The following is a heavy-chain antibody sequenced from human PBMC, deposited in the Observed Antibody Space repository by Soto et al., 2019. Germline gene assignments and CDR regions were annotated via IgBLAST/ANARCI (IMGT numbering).Heavy chain of an antibody. D-gene: IGHD2-2*02. CDR3: AKDLAQYQLLYGAFDI. V-gene: IGHV3-23*01. J-gene: IGHJ3*02. CDR1: GFTFSSYA. Sequence: WGSLRLSCAASGFTFSSYAMSWVRQAPGKGLEWVSAISGSGGSTYYADSVKGRFTISRDNSKNTLYLQMNSLRAEDTAVYYCAKDLAQYQLLYGAFDIWGQGTMVTVSS. CDR2: ISGSGGST.